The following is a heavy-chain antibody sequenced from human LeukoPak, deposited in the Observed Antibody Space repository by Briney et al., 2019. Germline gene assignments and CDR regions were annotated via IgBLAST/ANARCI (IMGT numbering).Heavy chain of an antibody. D-gene: IGHD6-13*01. CDR3: VRARGCSNCVLTDGFDS. V-gene: IGHV1-18*01. Sequence: ASVTVSCKGSGYTFTSCGISWVRQAHGQGLGWMGWISNFDGDTKVAENLQGRVTLTTDSSTSTAYMVLTNLKFDDTAVYYCVRARGCSNCVLTDGFDSWGQGTKVTVSS. J-gene: IGHJ3*01. CDR2: ISNFDGDT. CDR1: GYTFTSCG.